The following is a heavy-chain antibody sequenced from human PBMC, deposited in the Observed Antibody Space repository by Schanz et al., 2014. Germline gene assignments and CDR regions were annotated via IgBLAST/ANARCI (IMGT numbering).Heavy chain of an antibody. V-gene: IGHV3-30*03. Sequence: QVQLVESGGGVVQPGRSLRLSCAGSGFSFSDYGMHWVRQAPGRGLEWVAVILYHGSERYYADSVKGRFTISRDNAKNSLYLEMTSLRGEDTAVYYCARENLNWEAFDIWGQGTVVTVSS. J-gene: IGHJ3*02. D-gene: IGHD7-27*01. CDR3: ARENLNWEAFDI. CDR2: ILYHGSER. CDR1: GFSFSDYG.